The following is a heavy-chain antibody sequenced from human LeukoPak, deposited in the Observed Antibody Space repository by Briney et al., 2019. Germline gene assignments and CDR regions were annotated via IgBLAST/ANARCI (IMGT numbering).Heavy chain of an antibody. J-gene: IGHJ4*02. CDR1: GYTFTGYY. V-gene: IGHV1-2*02. Sequence: ASVKVSCKASGYTFTGYYMHWVRQVPGQGLEWMGWIDPNSGGTNYAQKFQGRVTMTRDTSISTAYMELSRLRSDDTAVYYCAREVDSSGWYSEWGQGTLVTVSS. CDR3: AREVDSSGWYSE. CDR2: IDPNSGGT. D-gene: IGHD6-19*01.